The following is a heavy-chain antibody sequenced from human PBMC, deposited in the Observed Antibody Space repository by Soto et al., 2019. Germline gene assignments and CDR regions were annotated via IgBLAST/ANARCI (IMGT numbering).Heavy chain of an antibody. J-gene: IGHJ4*02. V-gene: IGHV4-39*01. CDR3: ARHTPAISISDH. D-gene: IGHD2-15*01. Sequence: SETLSLTCTVSGGSISSSSYYWGWIRQPPGRGLEWIGSIYYSGSTYYNPSLKSRVTISVDTSKNQFSLKLSSVTAADTAVYYCARHTPAISISDHWGQGTLVTVS. CDR2: IYYSGST. CDR1: GGSISSSSYY.